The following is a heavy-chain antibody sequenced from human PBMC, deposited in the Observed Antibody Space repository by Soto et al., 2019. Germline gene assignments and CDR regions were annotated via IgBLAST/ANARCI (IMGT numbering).Heavy chain of an antibody. V-gene: IGHV3-7*03. CDR3: ARGTSFDFDDNAYYAH. J-gene: IGHJ4*02. D-gene: IGHD3-22*01. CDR1: GFTFSNYW. CDR2: IKQDGSEK. Sequence: PVGSLRLSCAASGFTFSNYWMSWVRQAPGNGLEWVASIKQDGSEKYYVDSVKGRFTISRDNTKNSLYLQMNSLRAEDTAMYYCARGTSFDFDDNAYYAHWGQGTLVTVSS.